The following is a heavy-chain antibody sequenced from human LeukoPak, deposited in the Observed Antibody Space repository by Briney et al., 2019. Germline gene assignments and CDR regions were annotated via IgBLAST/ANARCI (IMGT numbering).Heavy chain of an antibody. V-gene: IGHV1-2*02. CDR2: ITPNNGAA. CDR1: GYTFTGYY. Sequence: ASVKVSCKASGYTFTGYYMYWVRQAPGQGLEWMGWITPNNGAANYAQKFQGRVTMTSDTSISTAYMELSGLRSDDTAEYYCARGRGIGTVNYCDYWGQGTLVTVSS. J-gene: IGHJ4*02. CDR3: ARGRGIGTVNYCDY. D-gene: IGHD6-13*01.